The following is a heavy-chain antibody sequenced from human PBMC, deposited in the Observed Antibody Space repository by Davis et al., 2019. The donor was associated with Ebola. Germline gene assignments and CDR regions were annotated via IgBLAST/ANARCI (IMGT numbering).Heavy chain of an antibody. V-gene: IGHV3-7*01. CDR2: IKQDGSEK. Sequence: GESLKISCAASGFTFSSYWMSWVRQAPGKGLEWVANIKQDGSEKYYVDSVKGRFTISRDNAKNSLYLQMNSLRAEDTAVYYCARDSEFHYYYYYGMDVWGQGTTVTVSS. D-gene: IGHD1-14*01. CDR1: GFTFSSYW. J-gene: IGHJ6*02. CDR3: ARDSEFHYYYYYGMDV.